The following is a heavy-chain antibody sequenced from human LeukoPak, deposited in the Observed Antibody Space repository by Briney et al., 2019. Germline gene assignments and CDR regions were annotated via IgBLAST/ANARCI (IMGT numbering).Heavy chain of an antibody. CDR3: AREWEEGADY. CDR2: ISAYNGNT. CDR1: GYSFKIYA. Sequence: GASVKVSCRTSGYSFKIYAISWVRQAPGQGLEWMGWISAYNGNTNYAQKLQGRVTMTTDTSTSTAYMELRSLRSDDTAVYYCAREWEEGADYWGQGTLVTVSS. V-gene: IGHV1-18*01. D-gene: IGHD1-26*01. J-gene: IGHJ4*02.